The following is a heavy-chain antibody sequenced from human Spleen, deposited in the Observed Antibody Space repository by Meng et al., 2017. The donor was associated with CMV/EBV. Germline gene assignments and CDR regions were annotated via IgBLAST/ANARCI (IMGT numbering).Heavy chain of an antibody. J-gene: IGHJ4*02. V-gene: IGHV4-61*01. D-gene: IGHD6-13*01. CDR3: ARDGSSSSWYSFDY. CDR1: GGSISSKNYY. Sequence: SETLSLTCTVSGGSISSKNYYWGWIRQPPGKGLEWIGYMYYSGSTNYNPSLKSRVTISVDTSKNQFSLKLSSVTAADTAVYYCARDGSSSSWYSFDYWGQGTLVTVSS. CDR2: MYYSGST.